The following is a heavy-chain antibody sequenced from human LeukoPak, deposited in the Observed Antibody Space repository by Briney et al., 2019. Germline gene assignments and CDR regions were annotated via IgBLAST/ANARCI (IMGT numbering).Heavy chain of an antibody. V-gene: IGHV4-59*01. J-gene: IGHJ5*02. CDR1: GGSISSYY. CDR3: AREDAKGWFDP. Sequence: KPSETLSLTCTVSGGSISSYYWSWIRQPPGKGLEWIGYIYYSGSTNYNPSLKSRVTISVDTSKNQFSLKLSSVTAVDTAVYYCAREDAKGWFDPWGQGTLVTISS. D-gene: IGHD2-8*01. CDR2: IYYSGST.